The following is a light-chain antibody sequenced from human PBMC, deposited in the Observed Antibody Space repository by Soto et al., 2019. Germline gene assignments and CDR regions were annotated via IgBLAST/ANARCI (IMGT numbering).Light chain of an antibody. V-gene: IGKV2-28*01. Sequence: DIVLTQSPLSLPVTPGEPPSISCRSSQSLLSSNGNNYLDWYLQKPGQSPQVLIYLGSNRASGVPDRLSGSGSGTDFTLKNSRVEAEDVGVYYYMQGLTTPLTFGGGTMVDI. CDR3: MQGLTTPLT. CDR2: LGS. CDR1: QSLLSSNGNNY. J-gene: IGKJ4*01.